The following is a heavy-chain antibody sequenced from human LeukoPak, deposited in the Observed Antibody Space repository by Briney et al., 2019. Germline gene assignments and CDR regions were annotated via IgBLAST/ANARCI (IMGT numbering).Heavy chain of an antibody. CDR3: ARELRLGELSFDY. J-gene: IGHJ4*02. V-gene: IGHV1-69*13. Sequence: SVKVFCKASGGTFSSYAISWVRQAPGQGLEWMGGIIPIFGTANYAQKFQGRVTITADESTSTAYMELSSLRSEDTAVYYCARELRLGELSFDYWGQGTLVTVSS. CDR1: GGTFSSYA. CDR2: IIPIFGTA. D-gene: IGHD3-16*02.